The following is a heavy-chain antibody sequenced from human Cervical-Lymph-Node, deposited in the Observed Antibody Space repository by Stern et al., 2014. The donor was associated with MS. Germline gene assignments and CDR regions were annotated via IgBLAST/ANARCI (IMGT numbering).Heavy chain of an antibody. CDR1: GFTFSTYW. CDR2: IKQDGSDK. V-gene: IGHV3-7*01. Sequence: EVQLEESGGGLVQPGGSLRLSCAASGFTFSTYWMTWVRQAPGQGLEWVANIKQDGSDKYYVDSVKGRFTIARDNAKNSLYLQMNSLRAEDTAVYYCARRIQPFDYWGQGTLVTVSS. CDR3: ARRIQPFDY. J-gene: IGHJ4*02. D-gene: IGHD5-18*01.